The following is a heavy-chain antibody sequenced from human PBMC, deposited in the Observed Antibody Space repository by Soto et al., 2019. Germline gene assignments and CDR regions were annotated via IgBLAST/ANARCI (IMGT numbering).Heavy chain of an antibody. CDR2: ISGTSGRT. CDR3: AKGDWEKAA. V-gene: IGHV3-23*01. J-gene: IGHJ6*02. CDR1: GFIFSAYA. Sequence: EVQLLESGGGSVQPGESLRLSCAASGFIFSAYAMSWVRQAPGKGLEWVSFISGTSGRTYYADSVKGRFTISRDNSKNTLYLQMNSLRAEDTAVYYCAKGDWEKAAWGQGTTVTVSS. D-gene: IGHD1-26*01.